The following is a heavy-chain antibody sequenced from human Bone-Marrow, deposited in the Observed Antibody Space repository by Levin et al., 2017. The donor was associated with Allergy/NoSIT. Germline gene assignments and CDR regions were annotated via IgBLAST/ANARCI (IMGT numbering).Heavy chain of an antibody. CDR2: ITPDGGVK. CDR3: AKGGDMDV. V-gene: IGHV3-30*18. Sequence: PGGSLRLSCAASGFPFSTYGIYWVRQAPGKGLEWVALITPDGGVKFYADSVKGRFSISRDNSRETLYLQMNNLRPDDTAMYYCAKGGDMDVWGRGTTVIVSS. CDR1: GFPFSTYG. J-gene: IGHJ6*03.